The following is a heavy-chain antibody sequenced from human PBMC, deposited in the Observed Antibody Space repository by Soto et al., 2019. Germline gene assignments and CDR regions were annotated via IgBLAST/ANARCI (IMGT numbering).Heavy chain of an antibody. J-gene: IGHJ3*02. D-gene: IGHD6-6*01. CDR1: GGSISSYY. CDR2: IYYSGST. Sequence: SETLSLTCTVSGGSISSYYWSWIRQPPGKGLEWIGYIYYSGSTNYNPSLKSRVTISVDTSKNQFSLKLSSVTAADTAVYYCARGSSIAARQAFDIWGQGTMVTVSS. V-gene: IGHV4-59*01. CDR3: ARGSSIAARQAFDI.